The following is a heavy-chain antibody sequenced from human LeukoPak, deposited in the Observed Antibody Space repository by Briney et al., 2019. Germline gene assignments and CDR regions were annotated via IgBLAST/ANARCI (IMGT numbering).Heavy chain of an antibody. J-gene: IGHJ6*03. CDR3: ARGDIVVVPAARVYYYYMDV. Sequence: SETLSLTCAVYGGSFSGYYWSWIRQPPGKGLEWIGEINYSGSTNYNPSLKSRVTISVDTSKNQFSLKLSSVTDADTAVYYCARGDIVVVPAARVYYYYMDVWGKGTTVTVSS. D-gene: IGHD2-2*01. CDR1: GGSFSGYY. CDR2: INYSGST. V-gene: IGHV4-34*01.